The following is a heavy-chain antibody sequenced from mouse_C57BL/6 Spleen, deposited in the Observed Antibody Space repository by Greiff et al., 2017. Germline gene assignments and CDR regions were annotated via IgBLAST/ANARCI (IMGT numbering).Heavy chain of an antibody. J-gene: IGHJ4*01. D-gene: IGHD2-10*01. CDR2: INYDGSST. Sequence: DVQLVESEGGLVQPGSSMKLSCTASGFTFSDYYMAWVRQVPEKGLEWVANINYDGSSTYYLDSLKSRFIISRDNAKNILYLQMSSLKSEDTATYYCARDTLLYAMDYWGQGTSVTVSS. CDR1: GFTFSDYY. CDR3: ARDTLLYAMDY. V-gene: IGHV5-16*01.